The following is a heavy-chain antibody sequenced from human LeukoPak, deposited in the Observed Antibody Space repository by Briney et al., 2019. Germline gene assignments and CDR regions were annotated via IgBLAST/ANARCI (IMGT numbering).Heavy chain of an antibody. CDR2: ISYDGSKT. V-gene: IGHV3-30*03. CDR1: GFTFSTYG. CDR3: ARLPPSVFGVGTGDFDY. Sequence: GGSLRLSCEVSGFTFSTYGVYWVRQAPGKGLESAAVISYDGSKTYYADSVKGRSTISRDNPKNTVYLQLNSLTSDDTAVYYCARLPPSVFGVGTGDFDYWGQGTLVTVSS. J-gene: IGHJ4*02. D-gene: IGHD2-8*02.